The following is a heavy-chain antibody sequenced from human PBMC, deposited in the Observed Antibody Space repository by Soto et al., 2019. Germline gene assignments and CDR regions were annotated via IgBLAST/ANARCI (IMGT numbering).Heavy chain of an antibody. Sequence: GGSLRLSCAASGFTFSSYGMHWVRQAPGKGLEWVAVIWYDGSNKYYADSVKGRFTISRDNSKNTLYLQMNSLRAEDTAVYYCARAFSFYSSTWYYRNWGQGTLVTVSS. J-gene: IGHJ4*02. CDR3: ARAFSFYSSTWYYRN. CDR2: IWYDGSNK. D-gene: IGHD6-13*01. CDR1: GFTFSSYG. V-gene: IGHV3-33*01.